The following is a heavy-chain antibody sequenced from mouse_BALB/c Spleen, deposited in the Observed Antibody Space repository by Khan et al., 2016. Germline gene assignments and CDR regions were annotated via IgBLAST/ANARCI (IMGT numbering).Heavy chain of an antibody. Sequence: EVQLQESGPDLVKPSQSLSLTCTVTGYSITSDYSWHWIRQFPGNKLEWMAYIHYSGSTNYTPSLKSRISITRDTSKNQFFLQLNSVTTEDTATYYCVFFGYYFDYWGQGTTLTVSS. CDR2: IHYSGST. CDR3: VFFGYYFDY. V-gene: IGHV3-1*02. J-gene: IGHJ2*01. CDR1: GYSITSDYS. D-gene: IGHD2-2*01.